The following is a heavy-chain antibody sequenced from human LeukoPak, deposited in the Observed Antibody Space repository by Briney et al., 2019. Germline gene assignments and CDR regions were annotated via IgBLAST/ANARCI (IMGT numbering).Heavy chain of an antibody. CDR3: ARGSYCSGVSCYYGY. J-gene: IGHJ4*02. CDR1: GFTFSSYA. Sequence: GGSLRLSCAASGFTFSSYAMSWVRQAPGKGLEWVSAISGSGGSTYYADSVKGRFTISRDNAKNSLYLQVNSLRAEDTAVYYCARGSYCSGVSCYYGYWGQGTLVTVSS. CDR2: ISGSGGST. V-gene: IGHV3-23*01. D-gene: IGHD2-15*01.